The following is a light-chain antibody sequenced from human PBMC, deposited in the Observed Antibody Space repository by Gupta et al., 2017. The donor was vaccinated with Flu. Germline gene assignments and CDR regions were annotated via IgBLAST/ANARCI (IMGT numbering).Light chain of an antibody. Sequence: SPSTLSASVGDTVTITCRASENVNEWLAWYQQKAGKAPRLLIFRSSVLESGVPSRFSGSGSGKEFALTIRSLQPDDFATYYCQQYDTDYTFAQGTRLDIK. CDR1: ENVNEW. V-gene: IGKV1-5*03. CDR3: QQYDTDYT. J-gene: IGKJ2*01. CDR2: RSS.